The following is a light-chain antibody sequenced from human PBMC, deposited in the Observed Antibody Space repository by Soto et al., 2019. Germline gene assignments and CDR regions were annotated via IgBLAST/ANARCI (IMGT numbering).Light chain of an antibody. V-gene: IGKV3-15*01. CDR2: GAS. J-gene: IGKJ1*01. CDR3: HHYNNWPPPWT. CDR1: QSISNN. Sequence: EIVMTQSPATLSVTPGERATLSCRASQSISNNLAWYQQKPGQAPRVLIYGASTRATGIPARFSGSGSGTEFTLTISSLQSEDFAVYYCHHYNNWPPPWTFGQGTKAEIK.